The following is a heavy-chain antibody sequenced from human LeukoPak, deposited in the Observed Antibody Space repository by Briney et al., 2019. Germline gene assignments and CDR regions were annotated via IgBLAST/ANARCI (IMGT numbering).Heavy chain of an antibody. CDR1: GFTFSSYS. CDR2: INGESDDI. D-gene: IGHD3-16*01. CDR3: ARAEETTWGIDP. J-gene: IGHJ5*02. Sequence: GGSLRLSCAASGFTFSSYSMNWVRQAPGKGLEWLSYINGESDDIYHADSVKGRFTVSRDNAKNSLYLQMNNLRVEDTAVYYCARAEETTWGIDPWGQGTLVTVSS. V-gene: IGHV3-48*01.